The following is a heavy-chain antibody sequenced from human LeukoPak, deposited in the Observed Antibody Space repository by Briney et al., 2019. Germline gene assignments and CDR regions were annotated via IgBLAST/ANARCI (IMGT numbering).Heavy chain of an antibody. J-gene: IGHJ4*02. CDR1: GFTFDNYA. V-gene: IGHV3-23*01. D-gene: IGHD2-15*01. CDR2: ISGSGGST. CDR3: TKAPVTTCSGAYCYPFDY. Sequence: GGSLRLSCAASGFTFDNYAMTWVRQGPGKGLEWIATISGSGGSTYYADSVKGRFTIFRDNSKNMVFLQMSGLRAEDTALYYCTKAPVTTCSGAYCYPFDYWSQGTLVTVSS.